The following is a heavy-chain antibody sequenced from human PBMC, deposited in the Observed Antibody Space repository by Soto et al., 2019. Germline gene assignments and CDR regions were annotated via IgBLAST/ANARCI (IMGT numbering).Heavy chain of an antibody. CDR1: GYSFTTYA. CDR3: ARTEWGTKDY. D-gene: IGHD1-7*01. Sequence: QIQLVQSGAEVKRPGASEKVSCKASGYSFTTYAISWVRQAPGQGLEWMGWVSTYNGNTNYAQKFQGRVTMTTDTSTSTAYMDLGSLTSDDTAIYYCARTEWGTKDYWGQGTLVTVSS. J-gene: IGHJ4*02. V-gene: IGHV1-18*01. CDR2: VSTYNGNT.